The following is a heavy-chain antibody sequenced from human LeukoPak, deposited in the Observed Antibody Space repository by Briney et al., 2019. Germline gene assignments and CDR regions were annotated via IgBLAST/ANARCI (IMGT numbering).Heavy chain of an antibody. D-gene: IGHD2-15*01. CDR1: GITLSNYG. CDR2: ISDRGGST. Sequence: GGSLRPSCVVSGITLSNYGMSWVRQAPGKGLEWVAGISDRGGSTNYADSVKGRFTISRDNPKNTLYLQMNSLRSEDTAVYFCAKRGVVIRAVLVVGFHKEAYYFDSWGQGALVTVSS. J-gene: IGHJ4*02. CDR3: AKRGVVIRAVLVVGFHKEAYYFDS. V-gene: IGHV3-23*01.